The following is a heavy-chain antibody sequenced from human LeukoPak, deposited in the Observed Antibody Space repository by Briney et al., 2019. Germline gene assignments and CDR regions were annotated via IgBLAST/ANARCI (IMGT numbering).Heavy chain of an antibody. D-gene: IGHD3-3*01. Sequence: ASVKVSCKASGYTFTGYYMHWVRQAPGQGLEWMGWINPNSGGTNYAQKFQGRVTMTRDTSISTAYMELSRLRSDDTAVYYCARVGYDFWSGYDKYYDYWGQGTLVTVSS. CDR3: ARVGYDFWSGYDKYYDY. V-gene: IGHV1-2*02. J-gene: IGHJ4*02. CDR1: GYTFTGYY. CDR2: INPNSGGT.